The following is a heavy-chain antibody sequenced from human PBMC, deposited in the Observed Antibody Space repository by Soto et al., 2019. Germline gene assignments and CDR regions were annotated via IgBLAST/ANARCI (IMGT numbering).Heavy chain of an antibody. J-gene: IGHJ5*02. D-gene: IGHD2-15*01. Sequence: QVQLVQSGAEVKKPGSSVKVSCKASGGTFSSYTISWVRQAPGQGLEWMGRIIPILGIANYAQKFQGRVTITADKSTSTAYMELGSLRAEDTAVYSCARGYCSGGSCYSGWFDPWGQGTLVTVSS. CDR3: ARGYCSGGSCYSGWFDP. CDR1: GGTFSSYT. CDR2: IIPILGIA. V-gene: IGHV1-69*02.